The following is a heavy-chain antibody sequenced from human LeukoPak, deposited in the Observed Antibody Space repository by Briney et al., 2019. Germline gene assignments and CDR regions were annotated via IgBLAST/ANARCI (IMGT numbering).Heavy chain of an antibody. Sequence: SETLSLTCAVYGGSFSGYYWSWIRQPPGKGLEWIGEINHSGSTNYNPSLKSRVTISVDTSKNQFSPKLSSVTAADTAVYYCARGLYYDSSGYSNWFDPWGQGTLVTVSS. CDR2: INHSGST. D-gene: IGHD3-22*01. CDR1: GGSFSGYY. V-gene: IGHV4-34*01. J-gene: IGHJ5*02. CDR3: ARGLYYDSSGYSNWFDP.